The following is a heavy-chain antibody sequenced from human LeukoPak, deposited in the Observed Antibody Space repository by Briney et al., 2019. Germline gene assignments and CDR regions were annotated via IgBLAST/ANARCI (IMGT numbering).Heavy chain of an antibody. CDR1: GFTFSSYW. D-gene: IGHD4-23*01. Sequence: GGSLRLSCVASGFTFSSYWMSWVRQAPGKGLEWVANIRQDGSEKHYVDSVKGRLTISRDNAKNSLYLQMNSLRAEDTAVYYCAGVPHYYGGNDYWGQGTLVTVSS. V-gene: IGHV3-7*04. CDR2: IRQDGSEK. J-gene: IGHJ4*02. CDR3: AGVPHYYGGNDY.